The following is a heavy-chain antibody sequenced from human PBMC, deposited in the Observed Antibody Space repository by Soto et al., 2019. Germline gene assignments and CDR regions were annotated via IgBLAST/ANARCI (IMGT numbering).Heavy chain of an antibody. V-gene: IGHV3-21*06. J-gene: IGHJ4*02. CDR3: AREGVHNYTEYYFDY. CDR1: GFTFSYYP. CDR2: ISGVRDYI. Sequence: PGGSLRLSCAASGFTFSYYPLHWVSRAPGKGLEWVSSISGVRDYIRYADSVKGRFAISRDNAKTSLYLQMNSLTDEDTAVYYCAREGVHNYTEYYFDYWGQGXLVTVYS. D-gene: IGHD3-10*01.